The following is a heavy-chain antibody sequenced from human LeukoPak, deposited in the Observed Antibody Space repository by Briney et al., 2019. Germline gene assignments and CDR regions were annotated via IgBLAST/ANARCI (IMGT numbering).Heavy chain of an antibody. D-gene: IGHD3-10*01. Sequence: SETLSLTCTVSGGSISSGSYYWSWIRQPAGKGLEWIGRIYTSGSTNYNPSLKSRVTISVDTSKNQFSLKLSSVTAADTAVYYCAGSSFGEFLDYWGQGTLVTVSS. CDR3: AGSSFGEFLDY. CDR2: IYTSGST. CDR1: GGSISSGSYY. V-gene: IGHV4-61*02. J-gene: IGHJ4*02.